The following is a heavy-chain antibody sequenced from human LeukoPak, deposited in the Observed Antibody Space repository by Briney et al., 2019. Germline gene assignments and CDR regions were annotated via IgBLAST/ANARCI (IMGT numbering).Heavy chain of an antibody. CDR3: AREKGYCSSTSCPYYFDY. CDR1: GYTFTGYY. CDR2: INPNSGGT. D-gene: IGHD2-2*01. J-gene: IGHJ4*02. Sequence: ASVKVSCKASGYTFTGYYMHWVRQAPGQGLEWMGWINPNSGGTNYAQKFQGRVTMTRDTSISTAYMELSRLRSDDTAVYYCAREKGYCSSTSCPYYFDYWGQGTLVTVSS. V-gene: IGHV1-2*02.